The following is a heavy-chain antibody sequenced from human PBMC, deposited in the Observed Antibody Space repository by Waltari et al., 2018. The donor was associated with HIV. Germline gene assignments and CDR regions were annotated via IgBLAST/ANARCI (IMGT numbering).Heavy chain of an antibody. D-gene: IGHD1-1*01. CDR3: ARLTREGYNGGFDY. Sequence: QVQLVESGGGVVQPGRSLRLSCAASGLDLSNFGMHWVRQAPGKGLEWVGVIWFDSSNKYYGDSVKCRFTISRDNPKKTVYLQMNSLRGEDTAVYYCARLTREGYNGGFDYWGQGTLVTVSS. J-gene: IGHJ4*02. V-gene: IGHV3-33*08. CDR2: IWFDSSNK. CDR1: GLDLSNFG.